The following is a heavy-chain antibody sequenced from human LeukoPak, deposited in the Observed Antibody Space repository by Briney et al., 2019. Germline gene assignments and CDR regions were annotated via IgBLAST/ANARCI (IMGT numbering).Heavy chain of an antibody. CDR3: ARDGPRLEAFDI. J-gene: IGHJ3*02. Sequence: ASVKVSCKASGYTFTSYAMHWVRQAPGQRLEWMGWINAGNGNTKYSQKFQGRVTITRDTSASTAYMELSSLRSEDTAAYYCARDGPRLEAFDIWGQGTMVTVSS. V-gene: IGHV1-3*01. CDR1: GYTFTSYA. CDR2: INAGNGNT.